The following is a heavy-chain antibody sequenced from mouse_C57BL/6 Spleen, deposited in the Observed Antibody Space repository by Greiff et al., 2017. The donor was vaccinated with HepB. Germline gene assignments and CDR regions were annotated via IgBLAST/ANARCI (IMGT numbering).Heavy chain of an antibody. J-gene: IGHJ4*01. CDR3: ARWGTTVVGGYAMDY. V-gene: IGHV1-69*01. CDR1: GYTFTSYW. CDR2: IDPSDSYT. D-gene: IGHD1-1*01. Sequence: VQLQQPGAELVMPGASVKLSCKASGYTFTSYWMHWVKQRPGQGLEWIGEIDPSDSYTNYNQKFKGKSTLTVDKSSSTAYMQLSSLTSEDSAVYYCARWGTTVVGGYAMDYWGQGTSVTVSS.